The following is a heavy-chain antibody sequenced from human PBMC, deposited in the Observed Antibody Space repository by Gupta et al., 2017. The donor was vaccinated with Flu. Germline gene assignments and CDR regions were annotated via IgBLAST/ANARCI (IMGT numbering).Heavy chain of an antibody. Sequence: QVQLQESGPGLVKPSETLSLTCSVSGDSISSYYWSWIRQPAGKGLEWIGRIFTSGSTDYNPSLKSRVTMSIDMSNNQFSLWLRSVTAADTAVYYCARDPGYYDTKIYFDYWGQGALVTVSS. D-gene: IGHD3-16*01. CDR3: ARDPGYYDTKIYFDY. J-gene: IGHJ4*02. V-gene: IGHV4-4*07. CDR2: IFTSGST. CDR1: GDSISSYY.